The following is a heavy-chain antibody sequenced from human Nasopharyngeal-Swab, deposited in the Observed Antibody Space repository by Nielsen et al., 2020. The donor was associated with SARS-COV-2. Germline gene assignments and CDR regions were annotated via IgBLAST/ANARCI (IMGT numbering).Heavy chain of an antibody. CDR3: ASYYYDSSDYSYWFDP. CDR2: IYYSGST. Sequence: SETLSLTCTVSGGSISSGGYYWSWIRQHPGKGLEWIGYIYYSGSTYYNPSLKSRVTIFVDTSKNQFSVKLSSVTAADTAVYYCASYYYDSSDYSYWFDPWGQGTLVTVSS. J-gene: IGHJ5*02. V-gene: IGHV4-31*08. D-gene: IGHD3-22*01. CDR1: GGSISSGGYY.